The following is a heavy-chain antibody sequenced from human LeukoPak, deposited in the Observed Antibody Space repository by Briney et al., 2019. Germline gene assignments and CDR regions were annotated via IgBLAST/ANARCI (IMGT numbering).Heavy chain of an antibody. D-gene: IGHD2-15*01. CDR3: ARDSSCRGSCYTLDY. Sequence: TGGPRSSPCPAPESPSISYALTWVGKAPGKGWGGVHKISSSSSTIYYADSVKGRFTISRDNAKNSLYLQMNILRAEDTAVYYCARDSSCRGSCYTLDYWGQGTLVTVSS. CDR1: ESPSISYA. J-gene: IGHJ4*02. V-gene: IGHV3-48*01. CDR2: ISSSSSTI.